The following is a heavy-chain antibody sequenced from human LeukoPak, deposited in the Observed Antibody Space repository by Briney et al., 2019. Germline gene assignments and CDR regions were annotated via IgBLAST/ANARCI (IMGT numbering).Heavy chain of an antibody. CDR2: IYYSGST. V-gene: IGHV4-39*07. CDR3: ARQRPTVPHGGWFDP. D-gene: IGHD4-17*01. CDR1: GGSISSSSYY. Sequence: PSETLSLTCTVSGGSISSSSYYWGWIRQPPGKGLEWIGSIYYSGSTYYNPSLKSRVTISVDTSKNQFSLKLSSVTAADTAVYYCARQRPTVPHGGWFDPWGQGTLVTVSS. J-gene: IGHJ5*02.